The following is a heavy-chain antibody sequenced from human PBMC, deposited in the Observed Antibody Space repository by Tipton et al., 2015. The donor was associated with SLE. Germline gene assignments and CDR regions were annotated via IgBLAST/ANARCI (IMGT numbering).Heavy chain of an antibody. CDR3: ARGGN. CDR1: GGSISSHY. Sequence: LRLSCTVSGGSISSHYWSWIRQPPGKGLEWIGYIYYSGSTNYNPSLKSRVTISVDTSKNQFSLKLSSVTAADTAVYYCARGGNWGQGTLVTVSS. D-gene: IGHD1-1*01. J-gene: IGHJ4*02. CDR2: IYYSGST. V-gene: IGHV4-59*11.